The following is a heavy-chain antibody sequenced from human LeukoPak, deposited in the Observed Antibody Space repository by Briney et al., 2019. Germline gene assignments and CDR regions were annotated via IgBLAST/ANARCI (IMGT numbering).Heavy chain of an antibody. CDR3: YCSSEGFDY. V-gene: IGHV3-30*02. J-gene: IGHJ4*02. CDR2: IRCDGSNK. Sequence: PGGSLRLSCAASGFTFSSYGMHWVRQAPGKGLEWVAFIRCDGSNKYYADSVKGRFTISRDNSKNTLYLQMNSLRAEDTAVYYPYCSSEGFDYWGQGTLVTVSS. CDR1: GFTFSSYG. D-gene: IGHD2-2*01.